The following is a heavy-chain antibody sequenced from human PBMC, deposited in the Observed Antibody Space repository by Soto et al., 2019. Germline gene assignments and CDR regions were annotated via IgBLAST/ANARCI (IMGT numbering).Heavy chain of an antibody. D-gene: IGHD5-18*01. CDR1: GGSIISYY. V-gene: IGHV4-59*01. CDR3: ARVGYSYGNDAFDI. Sequence: SETLSLTCTVSGGSIISYYWSWIRQPPGKGLEWIGYIYDSGSTSYNPSLKSRVTISVDTSKNQFSLKLSSVTAADTAVYYCARVGYSYGNDAFDIWGQGTMVTVSS. J-gene: IGHJ3*02. CDR2: IYDSGST.